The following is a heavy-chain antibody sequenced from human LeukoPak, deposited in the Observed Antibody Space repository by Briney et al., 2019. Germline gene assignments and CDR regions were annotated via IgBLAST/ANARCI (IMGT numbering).Heavy chain of an antibody. J-gene: IGHJ3*02. Sequence: PGGSLRPSCAASGFNFDDYGMSWVRQAPGKGLEWVSGSNWNGGNTGYADSVKGRFTVSRDNARKSLFLQMNSLRVEDTALYYCARDLYGDYGFDTWGQGTLVTVSS. CDR1: GFNFDDYG. CDR2: SNWNGGNT. CDR3: ARDLYGDYGFDT. D-gene: IGHD4-17*01. V-gene: IGHV3-20*04.